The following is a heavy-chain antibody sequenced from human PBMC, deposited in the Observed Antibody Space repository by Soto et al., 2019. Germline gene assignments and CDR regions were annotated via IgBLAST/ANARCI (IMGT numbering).Heavy chain of an antibody. J-gene: IGHJ4*02. Sequence: GGSLRLSCAASRFTFSTYGMHWARQAPGKGLEWVAIISYDGSNKYYADSVKGRFTISRDNSNNTLYLQMNSLRTEDTAVYYCAKPPIPGHFYDSSGYPYYFEYWGQGT. CDR2: ISYDGSNK. CDR1: RFTFSTYG. V-gene: IGHV3-30*18. D-gene: IGHD3-22*01. CDR3: AKPPIPGHFYDSSGYPYYFEY.